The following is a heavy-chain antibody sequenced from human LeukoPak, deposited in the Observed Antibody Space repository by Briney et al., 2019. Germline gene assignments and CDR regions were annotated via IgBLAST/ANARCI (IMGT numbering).Heavy chain of an antibody. CDR3: AKAEAFMVRGVIGAYYYYYMDV. Sequence: PGGSLRLSCAASGFTFSSYGMHWVRQAPGKGLEWVAVISYDGSNKYYADSVKGRFTISRDNSKNTLYLQMNSLRAEDTAVYYCAKAEAFMVRGVIGAYYYYYMDVWGKGTTVTISS. CDR2: ISYDGSNK. J-gene: IGHJ6*03. CDR1: GFTFSSYG. D-gene: IGHD3-10*01. V-gene: IGHV3-30*18.